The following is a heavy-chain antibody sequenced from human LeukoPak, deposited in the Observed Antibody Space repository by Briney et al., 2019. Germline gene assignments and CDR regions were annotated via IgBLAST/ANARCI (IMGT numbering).Heavy chain of an antibody. D-gene: IGHD1-26*01. CDR3: ARDQGREWDSGSYRYAFDI. V-gene: IGHV1-3*03. CDR1: GYTFTNYA. J-gene: IGHJ3*02. CDR2: IHAGNGNT. Sequence: ASVKVSCKASGYTFTNYAIHWVRQAPGQRPECMGWIHAGNGNTKYSQGFQGRVTITRDTSASAAYMELSSLRSEDTAVYYCARDQGREWDSGSYRYAFDIWGQGTMVTVSS.